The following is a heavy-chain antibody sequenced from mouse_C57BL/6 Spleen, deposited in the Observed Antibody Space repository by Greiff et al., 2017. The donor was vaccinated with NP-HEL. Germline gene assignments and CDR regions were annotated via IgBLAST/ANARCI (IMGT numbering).Heavy chain of an antibody. CDR3: AKKSSSTIVTTYYYAMDY. J-gene: IGHJ4*01. CDR2: IWRGGST. V-gene: IGHV2-5*01. Sequence: VQLVESGPGLVQPSQSLSITCTVSGFSLTSYGVHWVRQSPGKGLEWLGVIWRGGSTDYNAAFMSRLSITKDNSKSQVFFKMNSLQADDTAIYYCAKKSSSTIVTTYYYAMDYWGQGTSVTVSS. CDR1: GFSLTSYG. D-gene: IGHD2-5*01.